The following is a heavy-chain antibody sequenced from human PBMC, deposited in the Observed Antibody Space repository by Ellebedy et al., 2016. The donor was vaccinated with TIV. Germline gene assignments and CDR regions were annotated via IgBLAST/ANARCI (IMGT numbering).Heavy chain of an antibody. CDR1: GFTLSDYN. Sequence: GESLKISCAASGFTLSDYNMHWVRHVPGRGLEWVGVTWTDASKDYYADSVKGRFTISRDNSKNTLYLQMNSLRAEDTAVYYCAKELCSGCQTSDWGQGTLVTVSS. CDR2: TWTDASKD. J-gene: IGHJ4*02. CDR3: AKELCSGCQTSD. V-gene: IGHV3-30-3*01. D-gene: IGHD6-19*01.